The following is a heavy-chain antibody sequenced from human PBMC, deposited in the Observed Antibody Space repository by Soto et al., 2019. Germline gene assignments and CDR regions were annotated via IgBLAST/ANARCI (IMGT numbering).Heavy chain of an antibody. Sequence: QPGGSLRLSCAASGFTFSSYAMTWVRQAPGKGLEWVSTITGSGGSTYYADSVKGRFTISRDNSKNTLYLQMNSLRAEDTAVYYCARGSTSCYACGDYYYYMDVWGKGTTITVSS. D-gene: IGHD2-2*01. J-gene: IGHJ6*03. V-gene: IGHV3-23*01. CDR2: ITGSGGST. CDR1: GFTFSSYA. CDR3: ARGSTSCYACGDYYYYMDV.